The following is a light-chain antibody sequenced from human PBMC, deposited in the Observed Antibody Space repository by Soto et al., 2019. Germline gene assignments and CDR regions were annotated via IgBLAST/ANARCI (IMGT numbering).Light chain of an antibody. CDR1: SSNIGSNT. J-gene: IGLJ2*01. CDR3: AAWDDSLSALL. V-gene: IGLV1-44*01. CDR2: SND. Sequence: QSVLTQPPSASGTPGQRVTISCSGSSSNIGSNTVNWYKQVPGTAPKLLIFSNDQRPSGVPDRFFGSKSGTSASLAISGLQSEDEVDYYCAAWDDSLSALLFGGGTKVTVL.